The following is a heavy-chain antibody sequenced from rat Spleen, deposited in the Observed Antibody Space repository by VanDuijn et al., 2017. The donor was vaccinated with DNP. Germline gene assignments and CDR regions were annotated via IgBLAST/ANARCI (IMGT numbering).Heavy chain of an antibody. J-gene: IGHJ2*01. CDR3: ARPDY. V-gene: IGHV5S13*01. CDR1: GFTFSHCG. Sequence: EVQLVESGGGLVQPGRSLKLSCAASGFTFSHCGMAWVRQAPAKGREWVAYICSPAYAPYHGDSVKGRFTSSRHNANSTLYLEMDGLRSEDTANYYCARPDYWGQGVMVTVSS. CDR2: ICSPAYAP.